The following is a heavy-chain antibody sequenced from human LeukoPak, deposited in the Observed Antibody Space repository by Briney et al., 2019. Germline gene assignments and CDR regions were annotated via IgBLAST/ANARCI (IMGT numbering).Heavy chain of an antibody. CDR3: ARAPYYYGSGSQKFDY. D-gene: IGHD3-10*01. CDR2: IYYSGST. CDR1: GGSISSGGYY. J-gene: IGHJ4*02. V-gene: IGHV4-31*03. Sequence: SETLSLTCTVSGGSISSGGYYWSWIRQHPGQGLEWIGYIYYSGSTYYNPSLKSRVTISVDTSKNQFSLKLSSVTAADTAVYYCARAPYYYGSGSQKFDYWGQGTLVTVSS.